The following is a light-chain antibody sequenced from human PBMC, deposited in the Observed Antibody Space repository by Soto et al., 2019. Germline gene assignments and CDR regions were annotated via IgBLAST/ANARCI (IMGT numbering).Light chain of an antibody. V-gene: IGKV2-24*01. CDR2: KIS. J-gene: IGKJ5*01. CDR1: QSLVHRDGNTY. Sequence: DIVMTQTPLSSPVTLGQPASISCKSSQSLVHRDGNTYLSWLQQRPGQPPRVLIYKISNRFSGVPDRFSCSGAGTDFTLSIGSLQAEDVAVYYCQQYYHAPITFGQGTRLEIK. CDR3: QQYYHAPIT.